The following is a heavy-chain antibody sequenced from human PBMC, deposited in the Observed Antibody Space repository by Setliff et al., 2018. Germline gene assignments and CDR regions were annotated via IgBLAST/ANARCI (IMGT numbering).Heavy chain of an antibody. V-gene: IGHV3-21*01. CDR1: GFSLNSFR. D-gene: IGHD3-3*01. CDR3: ARDVYDFRTGLADP. CDR2: ISSTGDDI. Sequence: GGSLRLSCAASGFSLNSFRMTWIRQPPGKGLEWVSSISSTGDDIYYADPVKGRFTISRDNAENSLYLEMNSLRAEDTAVYYCARDVYDFRTGLADPWGQGTLVTVSS. J-gene: IGHJ5*02.